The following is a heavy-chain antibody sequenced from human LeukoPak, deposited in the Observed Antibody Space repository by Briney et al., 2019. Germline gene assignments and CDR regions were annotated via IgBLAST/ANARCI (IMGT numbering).Heavy chain of an antibody. CDR2: IDIPGNT. CDR3: ARAVAGTHWFDP. Sequence: GGSLRLSCAASGFTLSSYDMHWVRQATGKGLEWVSGIDIPGNTYYPDSVKGRFTMSRESAKNSLYLQMNSLRVGDTAVYYCARAVAGTHWFDPWGQGTLVTVSS. J-gene: IGHJ5*02. V-gene: IGHV3-13*01. CDR1: GFTLSSYD. D-gene: IGHD6-19*01.